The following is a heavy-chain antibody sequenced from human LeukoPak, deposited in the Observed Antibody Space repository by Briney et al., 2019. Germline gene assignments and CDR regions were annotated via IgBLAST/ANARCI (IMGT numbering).Heavy chain of an antibody. J-gene: IGHJ6*02. D-gene: IGHD6-6*01. CDR2: ISSSSSYI. Sequence: GGSLRLSCAASGFTFSSYSMNWVRQAPGKGLEWVSSISSSSSYIYYADSVKGRFTISRDNAENSLYLQMNSLRAEDTAVYYCARGLAGRPIRTGGMDVWGQGTTVTVSS. CDR1: GFTFSSYS. CDR3: ARGLAGRPIRTGGMDV. V-gene: IGHV3-21*01.